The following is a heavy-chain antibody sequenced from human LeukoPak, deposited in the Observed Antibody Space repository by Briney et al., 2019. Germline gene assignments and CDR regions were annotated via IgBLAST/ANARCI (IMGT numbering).Heavy chain of an antibody. CDR2: INVGGATA. D-gene: IGHD6-6*01. CDR1: GFTFSDYA. J-gene: IGHJ4*02. V-gene: IGHV3-23*01. Sequence: SGGSLRLSCSASGFTFSDYALNWVRQAPGKGLVWVSTINVGGATAYYADSVKGRFTTSRDTSKNTLYLYMNSLRAEDTALYYCCLGVRSSVVFDYWGQGTPVTVSS. CDR3: CLGVRSSVVFDY.